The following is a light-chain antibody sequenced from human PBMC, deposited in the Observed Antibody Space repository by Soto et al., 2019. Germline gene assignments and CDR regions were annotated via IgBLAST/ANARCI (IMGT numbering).Light chain of an antibody. Sequence: MMTQSPLSLPVTAGEPASISCGSSQSLLHRNGYNYLDWYLQKPGQSPQLLIYLGSNRASGVPDRFSGSGSGTDFTLKISRVEAEDAGVYYCMQALQTPITFGQGTRLEI. CDR3: MQALQTPIT. J-gene: IGKJ5*01. CDR1: QSLLHRNGYNY. V-gene: IGKV2-28*01. CDR2: LGS.